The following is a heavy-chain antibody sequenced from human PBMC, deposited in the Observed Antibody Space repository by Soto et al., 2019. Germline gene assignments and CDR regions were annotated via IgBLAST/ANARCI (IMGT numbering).Heavy chain of an antibody. CDR1: GFTFSSYG. J-gene: IGHJ4*02. D-gene: IGHD3-10*01. CDR2: IWYDGSNK. Sequence: GGSLRLSCAASGFTFSSYGMHWVRQAPGKGLEWVAVIWYDGSNKYYADSVKGRFTISRDNSKNTLYLQMNSLRAEDTAVYYCARFPYGSGSYYLDYWGQGTLVTVSS. V-gene: IGHV3-33*01. CDR3: ARFPYGSGSYYLDY.